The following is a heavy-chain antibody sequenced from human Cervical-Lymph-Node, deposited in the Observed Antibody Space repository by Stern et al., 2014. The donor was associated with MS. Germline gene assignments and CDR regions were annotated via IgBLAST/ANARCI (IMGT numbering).Heavy chain of an antibody. D-gene: IGHD3-16*01. J-gene: IGHJ4*02. Sequence: VQLVQSGPEVKKPGASVKVSCKASGYTFTNSGINWVRQAPGQGLEWMGLSSTNNGNTLYAKNTHGRVTMTTDTSTNTAYMELKSLRSDDTAVYYCARSGGSFWGRGTLVTVSS. CDR3: ARSGGSF. V-gene: IGHV1-18*01. CDR2: SSTNNGNT. CDR1: GYTFTNSG.